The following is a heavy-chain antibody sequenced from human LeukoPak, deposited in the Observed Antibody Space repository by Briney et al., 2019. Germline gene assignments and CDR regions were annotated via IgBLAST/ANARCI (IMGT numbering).Heavy chain of an antibody. CDR3: ARDYGSGSYYIIETYYYYYGMDV. Sequence: GGSLRLSCAASGFTFSSYSMNWVRQAPGKGLEWVSSISSSSSYIYYADSVKGRFTISRDNAKNSLYLQMNSLRAEDTAVYYCARDYGSGSYYIIETYYYYYGMDVWGQGTTVTVSS. CDR2: ISSSSSYI. V-gene: IGHV3-21*01. D-gene: IGHD3-10*01. J-gene: IGHJ6*02. CDR1: GFTFSSYS.